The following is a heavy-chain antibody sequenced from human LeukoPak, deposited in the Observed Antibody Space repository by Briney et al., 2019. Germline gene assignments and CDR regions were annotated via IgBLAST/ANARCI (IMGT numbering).Heavy chain of an antibody. V-gene: IGHV4-61*02. CDR2: IYTSGST. D-gene: IGHD2/OR15-2a*01. CDR1: GGSISSGSYY. Sequence: SSETLSPTCTVSGGSISSGSYYWSWIRQPAGKGLEWIGRIYTSGSTNYNPSLKSRVTISVDTSKNQFSLKLSSVTAADTAVYYCARGLWPNYFDYWGQGTLVTVSS. CDR3: ARGLWPNYFDY. J-gene: IGHJ4*02.